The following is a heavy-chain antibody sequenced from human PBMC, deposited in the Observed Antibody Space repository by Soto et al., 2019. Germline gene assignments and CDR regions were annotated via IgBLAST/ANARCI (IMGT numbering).Heavy chain of an antibody. CDR2: IIPILGIA. CDR1: GGTFSSYT. CDR3: ARLGGYYQAFDQ. V-gene: IGHV1-69*02. Sequence: GASVKVSCKASGGTFSSYTISWVRQAPGQGLEWMGRIIPILGIANYAQKFQGRVTITADKSTSTAYMELSSLRSEDTAVYYCARLGGYYQAFDQWGQGSLVTVSS. D-gene: IGHD3-22*01. J-gene: IGHJ4*02.